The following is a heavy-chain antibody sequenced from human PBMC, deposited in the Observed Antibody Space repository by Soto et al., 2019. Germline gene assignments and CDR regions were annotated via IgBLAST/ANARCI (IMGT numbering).Heavy chain of an antibody. CDR1: GYSFTSYW. J-gene: IGHJ4*02. Sequence: GESLKISCKGSGYSFTSYWIGWVRQMPGKGLEWMGKIDPSDSYSKYSPSFQGHVTMSADKSISTAYLQWSSLKASDTAMYYCAGGYYDSSGPDYWGQGTLVTVSS. CDR3: AGGYYDSSGPDY. V-gene: IGHV5-10-1*01. CDR2: IDPSDSYS. D-gene: IGHD3-22*01.